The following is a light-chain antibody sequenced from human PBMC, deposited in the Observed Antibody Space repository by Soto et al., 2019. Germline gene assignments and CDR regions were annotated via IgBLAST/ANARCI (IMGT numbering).Light chain of an antibody. CDR1: SSNIGSHY. J-gene: IGLJ3*02. CDR2: DNN. Sequence: QSVLTQPPSVSAAPGHQVTIFCSGSSSNIGSHYVSWYQQLPGRVPKLLIYDNNKRPSWIPDRFSGSKSGTSAALDITGLQTGDEAFYYCGTWDNGRSGGVFGGGTKLTVL. CDR3: GTWDNGRSGGV. V-gene: IGLV1-51*01.